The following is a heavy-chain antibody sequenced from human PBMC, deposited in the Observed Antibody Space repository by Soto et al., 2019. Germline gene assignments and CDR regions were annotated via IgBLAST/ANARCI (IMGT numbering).Heavy chain of an antibody. D-gene: IGHD1-7*01. V-gene: IGHV3-15*01. Sequence: PGGSLRLSCAASGFTFINAWMSWGRQAPGKGLEWVGRIKSKTDGGTTDYAAPVKGRFTISRDDSKNTLYLQMNSLKTEDTAVYYCTTAGTTVPGYYYYGMDVWGQGTTVTVSS. J-gene: IGHJ6*02. CDR3: TTAGTTVPGYYYYGMDV. CDR1: GFTFINAW. CDR2: IKSKTDGGTT.